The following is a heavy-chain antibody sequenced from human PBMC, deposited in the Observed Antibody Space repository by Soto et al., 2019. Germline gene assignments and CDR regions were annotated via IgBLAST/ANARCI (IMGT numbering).Heavy chain of an antibody. CDR2: INPNTGGT. V-gene: IGHV1-2*02. CDR3: AREGGYCSGGTCAFDY. Sequence: QVQLVQSGAEVKKPGASMKVSCKASGYIFTGYHMHWVRQAPGQGLEWMGWINPNTGGTNFAQKIRGRVTMTRDTSSSTAYMELSRLRSDDTAVYYCAREGGYCSGGTCAFDYWGQGTLVTVSS. J-gene: IGHJ4*02. D-gene: IGHD2-15*01. CDR1: GYIFTGYH.